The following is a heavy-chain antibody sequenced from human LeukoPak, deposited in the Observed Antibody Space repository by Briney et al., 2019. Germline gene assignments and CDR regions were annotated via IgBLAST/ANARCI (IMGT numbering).Heavy chain of an antibody. CDR1: GGSIRSSYYY. D-gene: IGHD3-3*01. J-gene: IGHJ4*02. CDR2: ISSSGNT. V-gene: IGHV4-39*02. Sequence: PSETLSLTCTVSGGSIRSSYYYWGWIRQPPGKGLEWIGGISSSGNTYYNPSLKSRITISIDTSKNHFSLKLSSVTAADTAVYYCARLGAGPTYYDFWSGYSSFYFDYWGQGTLVTVSS. CDR3: ARLGAGPTYYDFWSGYSSFYFDY.